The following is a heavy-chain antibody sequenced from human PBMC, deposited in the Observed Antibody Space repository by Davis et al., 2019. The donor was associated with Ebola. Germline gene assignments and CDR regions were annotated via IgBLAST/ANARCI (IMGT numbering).Heavy chain of an antibody. Sequence: MPSESLSLTCTVSGGSISRGGYYWSWIRQHPGKGLEWIGYIYYSGSSYYNPSLQSRVSISVDTSKNQFSPKLSSVTAADTAVYYCARDRKDYYDSSYYYYGMYVWGQGTTVTVSS. CDR2: IYYSGSS. CDR1: GGSISRGGYY. J-gene: IGHJ6*02. D-gene: IGHD3-22*01. CDR3: ARDRKDYYDSSYYYYGMYV. V-gene: IGHV4-31*03.